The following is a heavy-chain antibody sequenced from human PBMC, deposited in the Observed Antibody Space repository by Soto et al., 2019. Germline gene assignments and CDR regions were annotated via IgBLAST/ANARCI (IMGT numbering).Heavy chain of an antibody. CDR1: GFTFSSYA. Sequence: PXGSLRLSCAASGFTFSSYAMSWVRQAPGKGLEWVSAISGSGGSTYYADSVKGRFTISRDNSKNTLYLQMNSLRAEDTAVYYCAKVRFSIAAAGPYFDYWGQGTLVTVSS. V-gene: IGHV3-23*01. CDR2: ISGSGGST. J-gene: IGHJ4*02. CDR3: AKVRFSIAAAGPYFDY. D-gene: IGHD6-13*01.